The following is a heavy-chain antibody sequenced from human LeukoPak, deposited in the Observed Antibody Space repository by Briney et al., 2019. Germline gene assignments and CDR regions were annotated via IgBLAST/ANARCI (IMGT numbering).Heavy chain of an antibody. Sequence: PSETLSLTCAVYGGSFSGYYWSWIRQPPGKGLEWIGEINHSGSTNYNPSLKSRVTISVDTSKNQFSLKLSSVTAADTAVYYCAALNGELPLDYWGQGTLVTVSS. CDR3: AALNGELPLDY. J-gene: IGHJ4*02. CDR2: INHSGST. D-gene: IGHD1-26*01. CDR1: GGSFSGYY. V-gene: IGHV4-34*01.